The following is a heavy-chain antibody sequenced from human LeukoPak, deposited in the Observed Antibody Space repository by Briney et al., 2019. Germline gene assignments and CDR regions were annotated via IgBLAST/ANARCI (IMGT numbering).Heavy chain of an antibody. CDR3: VRWGSGYGY. CDR2: INAGNGNT. V-gene: IGHV1-3*01. D-gene: IGHD3-3*01. J-gene: IGHJ4*02. CDR1: GYSFTGYT. Sequence: ASVKVSCKASGYSFTGYTMHWVRQAPGQRLEWMGWINAGNGNTKYSQKFQGRVTITRDSSATTAYMELSSLRSEDTAVYYCVRWGSGYGYWGQGTLVTVSS.